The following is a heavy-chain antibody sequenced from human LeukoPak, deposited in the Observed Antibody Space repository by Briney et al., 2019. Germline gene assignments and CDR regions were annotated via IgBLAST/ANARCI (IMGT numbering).Heavy chain of an antibody. D-gene: IGHD3-3*01. CDR3: ARGGVTYYDFWSGYPPPFDY. CDR1: GYTFTGYY. CDR2: INPNSGGT. Sequence: GASVKVSCKASGYTFTGYYMHWVRQAPGQGLEWMGWINPNSGGTNYAQKFQGRVTMTRDTSISTAYMELSRLRSDDTAVYYCARGGVTYYDFWSGYPPPFDYWGQGTLVTVSS. V-gene: IGHV1-2*02. J-gene: IGHJ4*02.